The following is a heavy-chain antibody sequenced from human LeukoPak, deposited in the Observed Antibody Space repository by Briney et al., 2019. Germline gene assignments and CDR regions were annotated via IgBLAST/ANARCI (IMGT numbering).Heavy chain of an antibody. CDR2: IYHSGST. J-gene: IGHJ4*02. D-gene: IGHD3-10*01. CDR1: GYSISSGYY. V-gene: IGHV4-38-2*02. Sequence: SETLSLTCTVSGYSISSGYYWGWIQQPPGKGLEWIGSIYHSGSTYYNPSLKSRVTISVDTSKNQFSLKLSSVTAADTAVYYCARDAGGSGVWFGESFDYWGQGTLVTVSS. CDR3: ARDAGGSGVWFGESFDY.